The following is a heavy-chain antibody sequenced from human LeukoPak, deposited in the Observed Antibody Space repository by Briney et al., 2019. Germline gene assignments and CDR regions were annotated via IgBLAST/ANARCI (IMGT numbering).Heavy chain of an antibody. Sequence: GGSLRLSCAASGFTFDDYGMHWVRQAPGKGLEWVSGISWNSGSIGYADSVKGRFTISRDNSKNRLYVQMNSLRAEDTAVYYCAKHFGSHNAFDIWGQGTTVTVSS. V-gene: IGHV3-9*01. J-gene: IGHJ3*02. CDR2: ISWNSGSI. CDR1: GFTFDDYG. CDR3: AKHFGSHNAFDI. D-gene: IGHD1-26*01.